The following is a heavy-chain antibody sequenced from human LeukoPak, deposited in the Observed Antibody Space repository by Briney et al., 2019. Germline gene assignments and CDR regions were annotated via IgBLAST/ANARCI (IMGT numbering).Heavy chain of an antibody. D-gene: IGHD2-15*01. CDR3: ASAGSGRPH. CDR1: GLTVSRNY. Sequence: PGGSLRLSCAASGLTVSRNYMSWVRPAPGKGLVWVSHISSDGSSTRYADSVKGRFTISRDNAKNTLYLQMNSLRAEDTAVYYCASAGSGRPHWGQGTLVTVSS. CDR2: ISSDGSST. J-gene: IGHJ4*02. V-gene: IGHV3-74*01.